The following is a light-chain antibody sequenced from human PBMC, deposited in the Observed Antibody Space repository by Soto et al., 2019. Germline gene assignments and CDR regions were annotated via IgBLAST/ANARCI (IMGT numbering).Light chain of an antibody. CDR3: QQYGSSPLP. J-gene: IGKJ4*01. CDR2: GAT. V-gene: IGKV3-20*01. CDR1: QSVSSNY. Sequence: EIVLTQSPCTLSLSPGERATLSCRASQSVSSNYLAWYQQKPVQAPRLLIYGATSRATAIPDRLSGSRSGTDFIVTSSRLEPEHFGLYYGQQYGSSPLPFGGGTKVESK.